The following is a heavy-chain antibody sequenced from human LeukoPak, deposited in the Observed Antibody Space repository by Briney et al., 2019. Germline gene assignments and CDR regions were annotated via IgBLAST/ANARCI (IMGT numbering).Heavy chain of an antibody. D-gene: IGHD3-22*01. CDR3: AKDYYYDSSGPDY. V-gene: IGHV3-33*06. Sequence: AGGSLRLSCAASGFTFSSYGMHWVRQAPGKGLEWVAVIWYDGSNKYYADSVKGRFTISRDNSKNTLYPQMNSLRAEDTAVYYCAKDYYYDSSGPDYWGQGTLVTVSS. CDR2: IWYDGSNK. CDR1: GFTFSSYG. J-gene: IGHJ4*02.